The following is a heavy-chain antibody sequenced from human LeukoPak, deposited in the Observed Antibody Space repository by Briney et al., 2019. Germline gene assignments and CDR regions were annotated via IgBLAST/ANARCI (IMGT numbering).Heavy chain of an antibody. J-gene: IGHJ6*03. CDR2: INSDGSST. CDR1: GFTFSSYW. D-gene: IGHD3-10*01. V-gene: IGHV3-74*01. Sequence: GGSLRLSCAASGFTFSSYWMHWVRQAPGKGLVWVSRINSDGSSTSYADSVKGRFTISRDNAKNTLYLQMNSLRAEDTAVYYCARAIYYYGSGSLYYYYMDVWGKGATVTVSS. CDR3: ARAIYYYGSGSLYYYYMDV.